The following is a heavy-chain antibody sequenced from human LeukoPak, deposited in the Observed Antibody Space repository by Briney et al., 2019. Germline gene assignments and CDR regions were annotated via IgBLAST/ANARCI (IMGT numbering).Heavy chain of an antibody. Sequence: GGSLRLSCAASGFTFSSYSMNWVRQAPGKGLEWVSSISSSSSYIYYADSVKGRFTISRDNAKNSLYLQMNSLRAEDTAVYYCARGGTVTKYCSSTSCYGRYYFDYWGQGTLVIVSS. D-gene: IGHD2-2*01. CDR2: ISSSSSYI. CDR1: GFTFSSYS. J-gene: IGHJ4*02. V-gene: IGHV3-21*01. CDR3: ARGGTVTKYCSSTSCYGRYYFDY.